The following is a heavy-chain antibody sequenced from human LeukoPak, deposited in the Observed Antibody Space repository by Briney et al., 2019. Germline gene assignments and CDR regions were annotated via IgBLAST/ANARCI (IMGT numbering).Heavy chain of an antibody. CDR2: INPNSGGT. Sequence: GASVKVSFKASGYTFIAYYIHWVRQAPGQGLEWMGWINPNSGGTNYAQKFQGRVTMTRDTSISTAYVELSRLRSDDTAVYYCARDFSVLRYPMDGDFWGQGTLVTVSS. CDR3: ARDFSVLRYPMDGDF. CDR1: GYTFIAYY. D-gene: IGHD1-1*01. V-gene: IGHV1-2*02. J-gene: IGHJ4*01.